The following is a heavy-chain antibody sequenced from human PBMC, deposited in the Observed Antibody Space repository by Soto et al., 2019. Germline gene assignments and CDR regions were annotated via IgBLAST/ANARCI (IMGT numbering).Heavy chain of an antibody. Sequence: SETLSLTCTVSGGSISSYYWSWIRQPPGKGLEWIGYIYYSGSTNYNPSLKSRVTISVDTSKNQFSLKLSSVTAADTAVYYCARERIIAAREYYYYYMDVWGKGTTVTVSS. V-gene: IGHV4-59*01. CDR3: ARERIIAAREYYYYYMDV. CDR1: GGSISSYY. CDR2: IYYSGST. J-gene: IGHJ6*03. D-gene: IGHD6-6*01.